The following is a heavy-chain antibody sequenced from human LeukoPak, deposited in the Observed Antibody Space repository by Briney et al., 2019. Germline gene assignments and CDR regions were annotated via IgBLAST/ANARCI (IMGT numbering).Heavy chain of an antibody. D-gene: IGHD2-2*01. CDR2: IIPIFGTA. CDR3: ARVPGCSSTSCYDVWFDP. CDR1: GGTFSSYA. J-gene: IGHJ5*02. V-gene: IGHV1-69*05. Sequence: ASVKVSCKASGGTFSSYAISWVRQAPGQGLEWMGGIIPIFGTANYAQKFQGRVTITTDESTSTAYMELSSLRSEDTAVYYCARVPGCSSTSCYDVWFDPWGQGTLVTVSS.